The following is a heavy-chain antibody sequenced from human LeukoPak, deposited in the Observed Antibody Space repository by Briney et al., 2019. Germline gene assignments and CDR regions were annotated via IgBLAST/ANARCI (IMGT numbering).Heavy chain of an antibody. CDR3: AREGPNSSGYYPDAFDI. V-gene: IGHV4-59*01. Sequence: GSLRLSCAASGFTFSSSAMSWIRQPPGKGLEWIGYIYYSGSTNYNPSLKSRVTISVDTSKNQFSLKLSSVTAADTAVYYCAREGPNSSGYYPDAFDIWGQGTMATVSS. J-gene: IGHJ3*02. CDR2: IYYSGST. CDR1: GFTFSSSA. D-gene: IGHD3-22*01.